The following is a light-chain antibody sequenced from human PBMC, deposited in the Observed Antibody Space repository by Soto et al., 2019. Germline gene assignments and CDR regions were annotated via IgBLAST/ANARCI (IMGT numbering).Light chain of an antibody. Sequence: EIVMTRFPLILAGSLGDRATXSCRASHNVSSNLAWYQQKPGHAPRLLIYGASTRATGIPATFSSSRSGTDFTLTISSLEPEDFAVYYCRHPNNNPFIFGPRTKADIK. CDR3: RHPNNNPFI. CDR2: GAS. J-gene: IGKJ3*01. V-gene: IGKV3-15*01. CDR1: HNVSSN.